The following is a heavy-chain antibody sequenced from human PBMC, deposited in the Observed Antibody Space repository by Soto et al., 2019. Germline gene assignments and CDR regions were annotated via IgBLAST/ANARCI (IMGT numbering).Heavy chain of an antibody. CDR2: INPKSGDT. Sequence: QVRLVQSGPEVRRPGASVTVSCKASGYTFTHYFIHWVRRAPGQGLAWMGYINPKSGDTHYSQTFRGRVSMTVDTSTDTASVGLSSLKSDDTALYFCARVPGHKNSRGDFWGQGTPITVSS. D-gene: IGHD3-10*01. CDR1: GYTFTHYF. V-gene: IGHV1-2*02. CDR3: ARVPGHKNSRGDF. J-gene: IGHJ4*02.